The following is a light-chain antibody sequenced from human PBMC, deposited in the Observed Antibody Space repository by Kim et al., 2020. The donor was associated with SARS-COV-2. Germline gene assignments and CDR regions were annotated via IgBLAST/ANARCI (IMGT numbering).Light chain of an antibody. CDR3: SSYTSSSTVV. J-gene: IGLJ2*01. V-gene: IGLV2-14*03. Sequence: GQSITISCTGTGSDVGGYNYVSWYQQHPGKAPKLMIYSVSHRPSGVSNRFSGSKSGNTASLTISGLQAEDEADYYCSSYTSSSTVVFGGGTQLTVL. CDR1: GSDVGGYNY. CDR2: SVS.